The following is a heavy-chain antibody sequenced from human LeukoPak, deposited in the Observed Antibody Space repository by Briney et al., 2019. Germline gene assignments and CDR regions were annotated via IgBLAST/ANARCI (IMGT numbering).Heavy chain of an antibody. Sequence: SQTLSLTCTVSGGSISSGSYYWSWIRQPAGKGLEWIGRIYTSGSTNYNPSLKSRVTISVDTSKNQFSLKLSSVTAADTAVYYCARAADLVRGPTSWFDPWGQGTLVTVSS. J-gene: IGHJ5*02. V-gene: IGHV4-61*02. CDR3: ARAADLVRGPTSWFDP. CDR1: GGSISSGSYY. D-gene: IGHD3-10*01. CDR2: IYTSGST.